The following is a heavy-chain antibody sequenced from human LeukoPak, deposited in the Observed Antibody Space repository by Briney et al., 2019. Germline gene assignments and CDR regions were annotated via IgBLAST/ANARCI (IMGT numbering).Heavy chain of an antibody. Sequence: SETLSLTCAVYGGSFSGYYWSWIRQPPGKGLEWIGEINHSGSTNYNPSLKSRVTISVDTSKNQFSLKLSSVTAADTAVYYFSXXXXLVVVAAKKSSWFDPWGQGTLVTVSS. J-gene: IGHJ5*02. CDR1: GGSFSGYY. V-gene: IGHV4-34*01. D-gene: IGHD2-15*01. CDR2: INHSGST. CDR3: SXXXXLVVVAAKKSSWFDP.